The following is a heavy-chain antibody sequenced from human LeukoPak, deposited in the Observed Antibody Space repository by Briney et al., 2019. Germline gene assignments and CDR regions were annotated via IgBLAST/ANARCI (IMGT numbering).Heavy chain of an antibody. D-gene: IGHD3-22*01. CDR3: ARASYDSSDYEYFQH. J-gene: IGHJ1*01. Sequence: VASVKVSCKASGYTFTSYGISWVRQAPGQGLEWMGWISAYNGSTNYAQKLQGRVTMTTDTSTSTAYMELSRLRSDDTAVYYCARASYDSSDYEYFQHWGRGTLVTVSS. CDR2: ISAYNGST. V-gene: IGHV1-18*01. CDR1: GYTFTSYG.